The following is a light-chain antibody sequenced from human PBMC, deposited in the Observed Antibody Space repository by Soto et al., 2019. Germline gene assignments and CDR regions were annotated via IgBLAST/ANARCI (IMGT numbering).Light chain of an antibody. J-gene: IGLJ1*01. CDR3: SSYTSSSTLLYV. CDR1: SSAVGGYNY. CDR2: DVS. Sequence: QSALTQPASVSGSPGQSITISCTGTSSAVGGYNYVSWYQQHPGKAPKLMIYDVSNRPSGVSNRFSGSKSGNTASLTISGLQAEDEAYYYCSSYTSSSTLLYVFGTGTKRTVL. V-gene: IGLV2-14*01.